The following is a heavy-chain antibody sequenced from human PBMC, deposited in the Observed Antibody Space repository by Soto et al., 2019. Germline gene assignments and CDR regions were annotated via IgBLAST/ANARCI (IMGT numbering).Heavy chain of an antibody. CDR2: IYYSGST. D-gene: IGHD3-3*01. CDR1: GGSISSGGYY. CDR3: SRAYPYFSYYDFWSGYQPTFDY. Sequence: PSETLSLTCTVSGGSISSGGYYWSWIRQHPGKGLEWIGYIYYSGSTYYNPSLKSRVTISVDTSKNQFSLKLSSVTAADTAVYYCSRAYPYFSYYDFWSGYQPTFDYLGQGTLVTVSS. J-gene: IGHJ4*02. V-gene: IGHV4-31*03.